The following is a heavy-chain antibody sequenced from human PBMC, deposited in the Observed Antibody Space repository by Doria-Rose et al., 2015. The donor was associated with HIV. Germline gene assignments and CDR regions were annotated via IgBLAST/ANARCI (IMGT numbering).Heavy chain of an antibody. CDR1: GVSLSSPGMG. D-gene: IGHD6-13*01. CDR2: IFSDDER. V-gene: IGHV2-26*01. J-gene: IGHJ4*02. CDR3: ARIKSSRWYHKYYFDF. Sequence: QITLKESGPVLVKPTETLTLTCTVSGVSLSSPGMGVSWIRQPPGTALEWLANIFSDDERSYKTSLKSRRTISRVTSKSQVVLTMTDMDPVDTATYYCARIKSSRWYHKYYFDFWGQGTLVIVSA.